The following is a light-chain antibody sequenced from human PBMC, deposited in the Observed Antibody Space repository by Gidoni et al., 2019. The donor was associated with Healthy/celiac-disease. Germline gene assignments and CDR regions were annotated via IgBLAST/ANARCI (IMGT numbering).Light chain of an antibody. V-gene: IGLV3-1*01. J-gene: IGLJ2*01. Sequence: SYELTQPPSVSVSPGQTASITCSGDKLGDKYACWYQQKPGQSPVLVIYQDSKRPSGIPERFSGSNSGNTATLTISGTQAMDEADYDCQAWDSVVFGGGTKLTVL. CDR1: KLGDKY. CDR2: QDS. CDR3: QAWDSVV.